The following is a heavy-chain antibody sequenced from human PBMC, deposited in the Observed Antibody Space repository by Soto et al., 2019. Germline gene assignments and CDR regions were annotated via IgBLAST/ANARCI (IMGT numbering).Heavy chain of an antibody. CDR1: GDSVSSNSAA. D-gene: IGHD6-13*01. J-gene: IGHJ6*02. V-gene: IGHV6-1*01. CDR3: ARLYSSSWDHNNYYYYGMDV. CDR2: TYYRSKWYN. Sequence: PSQTLSLTCAISGDSVSSNSAAWNWIRQSPSRGLEWLGRTYYRSKWYNDYAVSVKSRITINPDTSKNQFSLQLNSVTPEDTAVYYCARLYSSSWDHNNYYYYGMDVWGQGTTVTVSS.